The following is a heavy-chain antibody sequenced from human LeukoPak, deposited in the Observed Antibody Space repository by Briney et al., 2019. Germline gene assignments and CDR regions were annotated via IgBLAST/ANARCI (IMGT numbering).Heavy chain of an antibody. CDR3: AWIISATGTGGYYFNY. D-gene: IGHD6-13*01. V-gene: IGHV4-59*08. CDR2: IYHSGST. J-gene: IGHJ4*02. Sequence: SETLSLTCNVSGASIRSYYWGWVRQSLGKGLEWIGYIYHSGSTNYNPSLRSRVAISVDTSKSQFSLNLNSVTAADTAVYYCAWIISATGTGGYYFNYWGQGTLVTVSS. CDR1: GASIRSYY.